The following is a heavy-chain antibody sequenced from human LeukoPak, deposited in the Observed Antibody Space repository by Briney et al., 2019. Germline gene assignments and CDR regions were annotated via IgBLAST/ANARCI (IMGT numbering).Heavy chain of an antibody. D-gene: IGHD2-15*01. CDR2: IIPILGIA. J-gene: IGHJ6*02. CDR1: GGTFSSYA. CDR3: ARDLVVVAKDYYCGMDV. V-gene: IGHV1-69*04. Sequence: ASVKVSCKASGGTFSSYAISWVRQAPGQGLEWMGRIIPILGIANYAQKFQGRVTITADKSTSTAYMELSSLRSEDTAVYHCARDLVVVAKDYYCGMDVWGQGTTVTVSS.